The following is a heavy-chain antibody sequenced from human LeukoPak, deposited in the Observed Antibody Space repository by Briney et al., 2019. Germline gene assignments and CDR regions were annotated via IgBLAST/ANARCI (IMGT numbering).Heavy chain of an antibody. CDR3: ASDVYSSSWYFDY. V-gene: IGHV4-30-2*01. D-gene: IGHD6-13*01. Sequence: SETLSLTCTVSGGSISSGGYYWSWIRQPPGKGLEWIGYIYHSGSTYYNPSLKSRVTISVDRSKNQFSLKLSSVTAADTAVYYCASDVYSSSWYFDYWGQGTLVTVSS. CDR2: IYHSGST. J-gene: IGHJ4*02. CDR1: GGSISSGGYY.